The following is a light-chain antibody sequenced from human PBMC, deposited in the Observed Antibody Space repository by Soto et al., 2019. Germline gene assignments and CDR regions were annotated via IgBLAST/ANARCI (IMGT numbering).Light chain of an antibody. Sequence: IVLTQSPATLSLSPGERATLSCRASQSVSTSLVWYQQKPAQAPRLLIYDASSRATGIPARFSGSGSGTDFTLTISSLEPEDFAIYYCQQRRNWPLTFGPGTKVDIK. CDR2: DAS. J-gene: IGKJ3*01. V-gene: IGKV3-11*01. CDR1: QSVSTS. CDR3: QQRRNWPLT.